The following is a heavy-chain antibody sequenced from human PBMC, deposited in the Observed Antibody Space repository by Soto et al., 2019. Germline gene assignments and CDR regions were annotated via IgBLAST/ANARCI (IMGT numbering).Heavy chain of an antibody. V-gene: IGHV3-73*01. Sequence: PGGSLRLSCAASGFTFSGSAMHWVRQASGKGLEWVGRIRSKANSYATAYAASVKGRFTISRDDSKNTAYLQMNSLKTEDTAVYYCTSTRITIFGVVITPDYWGQGTLVTVSS. J-gene: IGHJ4*02. CDR2: IRSKANSYAT. CDR1: GFTFSGSA. CDR3: TSTRITIFGVVITPDY. D-gene: IGHD3-3*01.